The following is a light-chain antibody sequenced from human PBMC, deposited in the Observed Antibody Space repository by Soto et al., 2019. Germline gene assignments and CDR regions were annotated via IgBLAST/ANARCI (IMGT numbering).Light chain of an antibody. CDR2: GNS. V-gene: IGLV1-40*01. CDR3: QSYDSSLSGSYV. CDR1: SSNIGAGYD. J-gene: IGLJ1*01. Sequence: QAVVTQPPSVSGAPGQRVTISCTWSSSNIGAGYDVHWYQQLPGTAPKLLIYGNSNRPSGVPDRFSGSKSGTSASLAITGLQAEDEADYYCQSYDSSLSGSYVFGTGTKLTVL.